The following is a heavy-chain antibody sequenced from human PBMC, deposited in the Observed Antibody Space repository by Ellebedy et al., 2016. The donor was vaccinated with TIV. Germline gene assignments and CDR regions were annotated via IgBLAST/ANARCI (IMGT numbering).Heavy chain of an antibody. CDR3: ARGKSGTYIHHAFDY. CDR2: FGVSGDST. V-gene: IGHV3-23*01. CDR1: GFTFSNYA. Sequence: PGGSLRLSCAASGFTFSNYAMSWVRQAPGKGLEWVSGFGVSGDSTYNADSVQGRFTIPRDKSKNALYLQMNSLRAEDTAIYYCARGKSGTYIHHAFDYWGQGTLVTVSS. D-gene: IGHD1-14*01. J-gene: IGHJ4*02.